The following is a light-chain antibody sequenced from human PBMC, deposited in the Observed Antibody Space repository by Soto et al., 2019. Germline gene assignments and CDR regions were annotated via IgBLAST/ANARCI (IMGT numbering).Light chain of an antibody. CDR3: QQYENLPT. J-gene: IGKJ5*01. CDR2: DAS. V-gene: IGKV1-33*01. CDR1: QDIANY. Sequence: MTQSPSSLSASVGDRVTITCQASQDIANYLNWYQQKAGRAPKFLIYDASNLETGVPSRFSGSGSGTDFTFTISRLRPEDIATYYCQQYENLPTFGQGTRLEIK.